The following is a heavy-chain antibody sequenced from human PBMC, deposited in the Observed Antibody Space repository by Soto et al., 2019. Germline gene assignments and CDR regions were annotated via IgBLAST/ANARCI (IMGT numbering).Heavy chain of an antibody. D-gene: IGHD3-10*01. Sequence: QVQLVQSGAEVKKPGASVKVSCKAPGYTFPNYEINWVRQATGQGLEWMGWMNPGSGNTGYAHKFQGRATMTRNISISTAYMELSRLGSDDTAIYYCARMAASGSLNWFDPWGQGTLVTVSS. J-gene: IGHJ5*02. CDR1: GYTFPNYE. V-gene: IGHV1-8*01. CDR2: MNPGSGNT. CDR3: ARMAASGSLNWFDP.